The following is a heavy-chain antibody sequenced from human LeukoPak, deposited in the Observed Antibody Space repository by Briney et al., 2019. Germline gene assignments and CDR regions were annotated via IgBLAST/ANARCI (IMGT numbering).Heavy chain of an antibody. J-gene: IGHJ4*02. Sequence: SETLSLTCAVYGGSFRGYYWSWIRQPPGKGLEWIGEINHSGSTNYNPSLKSRVTISVDTSKNQFSLKLSSVTAADTAVYYCARGRVVGRYFDYWGQGTLVTVSS. D-gene: IGHD2-2*01. V-gene: IGHV4-34*01. CDR2: INHSGST. CDR3: ARGRVVGRYFDY. CDR1: GGSFRGYY.